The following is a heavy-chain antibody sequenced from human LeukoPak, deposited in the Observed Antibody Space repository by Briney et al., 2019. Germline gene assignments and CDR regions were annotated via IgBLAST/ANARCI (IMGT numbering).Heavy chain of an antibody. CDR1: GFTFSSYA. V-gene: IGHV3-23*01. CDR2: ISGSGRGT. CDR3: AKAGGDFVKSHLDY. Sequence: GGSLRLSCAASGFTFSSYAMTWARQALGKGLEWVSGISGSGRGTYYGDSVKGRFTISRDNSKNTLYLEMNSLRDEDTAVYYCAKAGGDFVKSHLDYWGQGTLVTVSS. D-gene: IGHD4-17*01. J-gene: IGHJ4*02.